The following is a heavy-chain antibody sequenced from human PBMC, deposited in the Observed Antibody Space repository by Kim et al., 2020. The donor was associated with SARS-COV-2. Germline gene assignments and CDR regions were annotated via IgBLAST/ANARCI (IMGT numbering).Heavy chain of an antibody. J-gene: IGHJ3*02. CDR1: GGTFSSYA. CDR2: IIPILGIA. V-gene: IGHV1-69*04. CDR3: AREGYDSPAFDI. D-gene: IGHD3-22*01. Sequence: SVKVSCKASGGTFSSYAISWVRQAPGQGLEWMGRIIPILGIANYAQKFQGRVTITADKSTSTAYMELSSLRSEDTAVYYCAREGYDSPAFDIWGQGTMVTVSS.